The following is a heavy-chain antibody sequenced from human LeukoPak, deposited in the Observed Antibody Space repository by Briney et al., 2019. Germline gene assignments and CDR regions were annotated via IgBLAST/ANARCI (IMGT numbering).Heavy chain of an antibody. V-gene: IGHV4-4*07. D-gene: IGHD2-15*01. CDR1: GGSFSSYY. CDR2: IYTSGST. Sequence: SETLSLTCTVSGGSFSSYYWSWIRQPAGKGLEWIGRIYTSGSTNYNPSLKSRVTMSVDTSKNQFSLKLSSVTAADTAVYYCAREGTIVVVVAATPYAFDIWGQGTMVTVSS. CDR3: AREGTIVVVVAATPYAFDI. J-gene: IGHJ3*02.